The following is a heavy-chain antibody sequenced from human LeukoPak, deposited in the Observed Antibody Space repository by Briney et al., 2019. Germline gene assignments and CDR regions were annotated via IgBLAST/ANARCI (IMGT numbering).Heavy chain of an antibody. Sequence: GGSLRLSCAASGFTVSTNYMSWVRQAPGKGLEWVSVLYSGGATHYADSVKGRFTISRDNSKNTLFLQMDTLRAEDMAVYYCARGVGGPFAYWGQGTLVTVPS. CDR1: GFTVSTNY. V-gene: IGHV3-53*01. CDR2: LYSGGAT. D-gene: IGHD1-26*01. J-gene: IGHJ4*02. CDR3: ARGVGGPFAY.